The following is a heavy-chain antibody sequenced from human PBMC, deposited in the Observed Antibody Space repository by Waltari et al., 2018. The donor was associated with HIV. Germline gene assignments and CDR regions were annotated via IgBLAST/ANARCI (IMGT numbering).Heavy chain of an antibody. D-gene: IGHD3-10*02. CDR2: ISWRSGNI. V-gene: IGHV3-9*01. CDR1: GFKVDDYA. J-gene: IGHJ5*02. Sequence: EGQLVESGGDLVQPGGSLRISWVASGFKVDDYAMHWVRPAPGKGLGWVSGISWRSGNIAYADSVRGRFTISRDNAKKSLYLRMNSLRAEDTALYYCARGPMYKWFDPWGQGTLVTVSS. CDR3: ARGPMYKWFDP.